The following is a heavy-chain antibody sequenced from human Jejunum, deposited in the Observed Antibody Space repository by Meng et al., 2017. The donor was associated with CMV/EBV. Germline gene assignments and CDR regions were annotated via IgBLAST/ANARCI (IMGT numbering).Heavy chain of an antibody. Sequence: SCKASGDSYSSYVTSWVRQAPRQGLAWMGGIIPIANRVKYAQDFQGRVTITADKFTSTAYMELSSVRSEDTAVYYCAINPWGFAVDVWGQGTMVTVSS. CDR2: IIPIANRV. CDR1: GDSYSSYV. D-gene: IGHD7-27*01. CDR3: AINPWGFAVDV. V-gene: IGHV1-69*06. J-gene: IGHJ3*01.